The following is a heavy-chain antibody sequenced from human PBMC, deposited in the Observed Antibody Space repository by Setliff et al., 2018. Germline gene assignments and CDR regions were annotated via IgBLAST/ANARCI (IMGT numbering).Heavy chain of an antibody. CDR2: ISGGNGNA. CDR1: GYTFTNYA. Sequence: ASVKVSCKASGYTFTNYAMHWVRQAPGQRLEWLGWISGGNGNAKYSQKFQGRVTITRDTSASTGYMELSSLRSEDTAVYYCARLQAIFGVFKDGDWFDPWGQGTLVTVSS. CDR3: ARLQAIFGVFKDGDWFDP. J-gene: IGHJ5*02. V-gene: IGHV1-3*01. D-gene: IGHD3-3*01.